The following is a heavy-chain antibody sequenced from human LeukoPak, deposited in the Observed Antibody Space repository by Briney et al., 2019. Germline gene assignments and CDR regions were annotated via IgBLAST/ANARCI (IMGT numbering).Heavy chain of an antibody. Sequence: SETLSLTCSVSGGSMTTSSYYWVWLRQPPGKGLEWIGSVFYSGSTDYNPSLQSRVTISIDTSKRQFSLKLNSVTAADTAFYYCACQSYSGYDGGLDFWGPGTLVAVSS. CDR1: GGSMTTSSYY. V-gene: IGHV4-39*01. J-gene: IGHJ4*02. D-gene: IGHD5-12*01. CDR2: VFYSGST. CDR3: ACQSYSGYDGGLDF.